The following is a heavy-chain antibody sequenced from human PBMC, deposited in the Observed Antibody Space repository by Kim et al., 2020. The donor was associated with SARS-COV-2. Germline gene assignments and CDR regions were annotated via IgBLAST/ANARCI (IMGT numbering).Heavy chain of an antibody. J-gene: IGHJ4*02. Sequence: GGSLRLSCAASGFTFDDYAMHWVRQAPGKGLEWVSLISGDGGSTYYADSVKGQFTISRDNSKNSLYLQMNSLRTEETALYYCARGSGSYGYYFDYWGQGTLVTVSS. CDR1: GFTFDDYA. CDR2: ISGDGGST. V-gene: IGHV3-43*02. D-gene: IGHD1-26*01. CDR3: ARGSGSYGYYFDY.